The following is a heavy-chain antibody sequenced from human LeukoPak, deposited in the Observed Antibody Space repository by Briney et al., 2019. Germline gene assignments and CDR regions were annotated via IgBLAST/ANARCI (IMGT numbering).Heavy chain of an antibody. Sequence: PGGSLRLSCAASGFTFGSYAMHWVRQAPGKGLEWVAVISYDGSNKYYADSVKGRFTISRDNSKNTLYLQMNSLRAEDTAVYYCARGYYYGSGSYSGGWFDPWGQGTLVTVSS. D-gene: IGHD3-10*01. CDR3: ARGYYYGSGSYSGGWFDP. J-gene: IGHJ5*02. V-gene: IGHV3-30*04. CDR1: GFTFGSYA. CDR2: ISYDGSNK.